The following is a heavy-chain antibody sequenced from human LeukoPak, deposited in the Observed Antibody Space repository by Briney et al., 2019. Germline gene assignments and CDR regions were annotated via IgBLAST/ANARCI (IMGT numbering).Heavy chain of an antibody. CDR3: ARVYGLDV. CDR2: ISSYNGNT. Sequence: ASVKVSCKASGYSFTTYGMSWVRQAPGQGLEYLGWISSYNGNTNYAQKFQGRVTMTTDTSTSTAYMELRSLRSDDTAVYYCARVYGLDVWGQGTPVTVSS. J-gene: IGHJ6*02. V-gene: IGHV1-18*01. CDR1: GYSFTTYG.